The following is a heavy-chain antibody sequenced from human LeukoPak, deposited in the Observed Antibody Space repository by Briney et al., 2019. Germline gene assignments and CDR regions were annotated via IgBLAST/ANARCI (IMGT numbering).Heavy chain of an antibody. CDR2: IYYSGST. D-gene: IGHD3-10*01. J-gene: IGHJ5*02. V-gene: IGHV4-59*08. CDR3: ARTVLSGGWFDP. CDR1: GGSISSYY. Sequence: SETLSLTCTVSGGSISSYYWSWIRQPPGKGLEWIGYIYYSGSTTYNPSLKSRVTISVDTSKNQFSLKLSSVTAADTAVYYCARTVLSGGWFDPWGQGTLVTVSS.